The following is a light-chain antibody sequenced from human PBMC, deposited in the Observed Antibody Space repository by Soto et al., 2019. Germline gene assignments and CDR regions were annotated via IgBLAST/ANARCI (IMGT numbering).Light chain of an antibody. CDR2: EVS. Sequence: QSALTQPASVSGSPGQSITISCTGTSSDVGGYNYVSWYQQHPGKAPKLMIYEVSNRPSGVSNRFSGSKSGNTASLTISGRQAEDEADYYCTSFTSSSSTLVVFGGGTKLTVL. V-gene: IGLV2-14*01. CDR3: TSFTSSSSTLVV. CDR1: SSDVGGYNY. J-gene: IGLJ2*01.